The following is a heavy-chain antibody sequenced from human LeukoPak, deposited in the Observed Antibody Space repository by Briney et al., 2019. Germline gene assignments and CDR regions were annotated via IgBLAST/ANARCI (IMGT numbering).Heavy chain of an antibody. CDR1: GGSFSGYY. CDR2: INHSGST. V-gene: IGHV4-34*01. D-gene: IGHD3-3*01. Sequence: SETLYLTCAVYGGSFSGYYWSWIRQPPGKGLEWIGEINHSGSTNYNPSLKSRVTISVDTSTNQFSLKLSSVTAADTAVYYGAREVFGVVTPGHYYYMDVWGKGTTVTVSS. J-gene: IGHJ6*03. CDR3: AREVFGVVTPGHYYYMDV.